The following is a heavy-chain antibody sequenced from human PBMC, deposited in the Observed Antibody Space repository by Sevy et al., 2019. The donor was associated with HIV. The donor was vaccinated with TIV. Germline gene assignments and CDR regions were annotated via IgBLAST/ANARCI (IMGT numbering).Heavy chain of an antibody. D-gene: IGHD1-26*01. CDR1: GYTFTSYG. V-gene: IGHV1-18*01. CDR3: ARGRSDSGSYYGFKYYYYMDV. J-gene: IGHJ6*03. CDR2: ISAYNGNT. Sequence: ASVKVSCKASGYTFTSYGISWVRQAPGQGLEWMGWISAYNGNTNYARKLQGRVTMTTDTSTSTAYMELRSLRSDDTAVYYCARGRSDSGSYYGFKYYYYMDVWGKGTTVTVSS.